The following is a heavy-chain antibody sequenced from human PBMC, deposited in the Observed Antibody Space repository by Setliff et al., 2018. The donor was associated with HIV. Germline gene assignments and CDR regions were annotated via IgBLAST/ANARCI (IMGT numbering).Heavy chain of an antibody. J-gene: IGHJ4*02. Sequence: LRLSCAAAGFTFSNAWMTWVRQAPEKGLEWVARIRNKKNGGTTYYAAPVEGRFTISRDDSKNTLSLQMNSLKTEDTAIYYCTTDLGSGRFSWNNNWGQGTLVTVSS. CDR2: IRNKKNGGTT. V-gene: IGHV3-15*01. CDR1: GFTFSNAW. D-gene: IGHD1-26*01. CDR3: TTDLGSGRFSWNNN.